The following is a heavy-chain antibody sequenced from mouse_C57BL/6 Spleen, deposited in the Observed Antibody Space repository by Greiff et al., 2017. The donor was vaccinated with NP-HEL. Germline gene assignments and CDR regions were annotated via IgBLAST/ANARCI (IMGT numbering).Heavy chain of an antibody. CDR1: GYTFTSYW. D-gene: IGHD1-1*01. CDR3: ARGRITTVVASFDY. Sequence: LQESGAELVRPGTSVKLSCKASGYTFTSYWMHWVKQRPGQGLEWIGVIDPSDSYTNYNQKFKGKATLTVDTSSSTAYMQLSSLTSEDSAVYYCARGRITTVVASFDYWGQGTTLTVSS. J-gene: IGHJ2*01. CDR2: IDPSDSYT. V-gene: IGHV1-59*01.